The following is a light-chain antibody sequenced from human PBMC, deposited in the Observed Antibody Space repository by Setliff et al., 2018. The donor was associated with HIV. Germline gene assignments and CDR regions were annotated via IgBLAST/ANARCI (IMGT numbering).Light chain of an antibody. J-gene: IGLJ1*01. Sequence: QSALAQSASVSGSPGQSITISCTGTSSDVGSYNYVSWYQQHPGKAPKLMIYDVSNRPSGVSNRFSGSKSGNTASLTISGLQAEDEADYYCSSYTSSSTLPYVFGTGTKV. CDR3: SSYTSSSTLPYV. CDR2: DVS. V-gene: IGLV2-14*03. CDR1: SSDVGSYNY.